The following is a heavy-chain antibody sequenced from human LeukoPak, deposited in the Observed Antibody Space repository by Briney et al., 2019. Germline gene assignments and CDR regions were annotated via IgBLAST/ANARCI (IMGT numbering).Heavy chain of an antibody. CDR2: ISSSGVNI. D-gene: IGHD1-14*01. Sequence: PGGSLRLSCVASGFTFKDYCMSWIRQAPGKGLEWLSCISSSGVNIYYADSLKGRFTISRDNAKNSLYLQITSLRAEDTAVYYCARSQGPEYYFDYWGQGTLVAASS. CDR1: GFTFKDYC. J-gene: IGHJ4*02. V-gene: IGHV3-11*04. CDR3: ARSQGPEYYFDY.